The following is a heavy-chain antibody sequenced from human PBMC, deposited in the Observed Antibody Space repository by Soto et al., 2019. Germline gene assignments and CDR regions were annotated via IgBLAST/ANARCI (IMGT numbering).Heavy chain of an antibody. V-gene: IGHV3-48*03. D-gene: IGHD5-12*01. CDR1: GFTFSSYE. CDR2: ISRGGGTI. Sequence: GGSLRLSCAASGFTFSSYEMNWVRQAPGKGLEWVSYISRGGGTIYYADSVKGRFTISRDNAKNSLYLQMNSLRAEDTAVYYCARDDSGWDHWGQGTLVTVSS. CDR3: ARDDSGWDH. J-gene: IGHJ4*02.